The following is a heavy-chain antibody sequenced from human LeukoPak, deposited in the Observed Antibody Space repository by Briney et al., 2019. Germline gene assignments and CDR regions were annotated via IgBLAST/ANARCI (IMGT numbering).Heavy chain of an antibody. D-gene: IGHD1-26*01. V-gene: IGHV4-39*07. CDR2: VYYSGST. CDR1: GGSIRSDTYY. Sequence: SETLSLTCTVSGGSIRSDTYYWGWIRQPPGKGLEWIGSVYYSGSTYYNPSLKSRVTISVDTSKNQFSLNLTSVTAADTAVYYCARVEDSGSYGPYFDYWGQGTLVTVSS. J-gene: IGHJ4*02. CDR3: ARVEDSGSYGPYFDY.